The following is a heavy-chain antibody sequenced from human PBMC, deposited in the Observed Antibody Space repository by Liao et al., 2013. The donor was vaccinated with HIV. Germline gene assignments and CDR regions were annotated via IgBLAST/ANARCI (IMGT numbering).Heavy chain of an antibody. D-gene: IGHD1-26*01. CDR1: GGSISSSHYS. CDR2: ISSSGST. CDR3: ARERPGKVLDY. J-gene: IGHJ4*02. Sequence: QVQLQESGPGLVKPSQTLSLTCSVSGGSISSSHYSWSWIRQPAGKGLEWVGRISSSGSTKYNPSLKSRVTISLDTSKNQFSLKLSSVTAADTAVYYCARERPGKVLDYWGQGTLVTVSS. V-gene: IGHV4-61*02.